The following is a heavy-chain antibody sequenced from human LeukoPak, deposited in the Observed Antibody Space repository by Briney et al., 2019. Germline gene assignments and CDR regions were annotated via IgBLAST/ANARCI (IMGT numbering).Heavy chain of an antibody. Sequence: GSSVKVSCKASGGTFSSYAISWVRQAPGQGLEWMGGIIPIFGTANYAQKFQGRVTITTDESTSTAYMELSSLRSEDTAVYYCASPTYYYDSSGYDYWGQGTLVTVSS. CDR1: GGTFSSYA. CDR3: ASPTYYYDSSGYDY. D-gene: IGHD3-22*01. CDR2: IIPIFGTA. V-gene: IGHV1-69*05. J-gene: IGHJ4*02.